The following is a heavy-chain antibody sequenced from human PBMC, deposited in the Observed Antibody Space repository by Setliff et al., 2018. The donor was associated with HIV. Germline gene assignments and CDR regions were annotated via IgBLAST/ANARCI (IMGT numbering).Heavy chain of an antibody. J-gene: IGHJ6*02. CDR2: IWRDGSNK. CDR1: GFTFSAYA. Sequence: GGSLRLSCAASGFTFSAYAMYWVRQAPGKGLEWVALIWRDGSNKYYADSVKGRFTISRDNSNDTLFLQMNSLRAEDTAVYYCARVQYYSFWSGYFDVYGMDVWGQGTTVTVSS. D-gene: IGHD3-3*01. V-gene: IGHV3-33*08. CDR3: ARVQYYSFWSGYFDVYGMDV.